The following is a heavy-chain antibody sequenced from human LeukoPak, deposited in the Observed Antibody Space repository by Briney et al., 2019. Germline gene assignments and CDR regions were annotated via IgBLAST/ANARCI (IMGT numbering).Heavy chain of an antibody. Sequence: PSETLSFTCTVPGGSISSYCWAGIRRRPGKGRGGFGDFYYSWSTNYNHSLQRRVTRSVDTSNNQFSLKLSSVTAADTAVYYCAREGSGRGLRFGPFDYWGQGTLVTVSS. D-gene: IGHD5-12*01. CDR1: GGSISSYC. J-gene: IGHJ4*02. V-gene: IGHV4-59*13. CDR3: AREGSGRGLRFGPFDY. CDR2: FYYSWST.